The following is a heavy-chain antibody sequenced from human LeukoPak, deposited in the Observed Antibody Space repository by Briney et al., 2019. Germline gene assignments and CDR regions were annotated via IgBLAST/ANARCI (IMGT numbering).Heavy chain of an antibody. CDR3: ARGPGDYYFDY. Sequence: GGSLRLSCAASGFTFSSYWMHWVRHAPGKGLVWVSRINSDGSSTSYADSVKGRFTISRDNAKNTLYLQMNSLRAEDTAVYYCARGPGDYYFDYWGQGTLVTVSS. D-gene: IGHD2-21*02. CDR2: INSDGSST. V-gene: IGHV3-74*01. CDR1: GFTFSSYW. J-gene: IGHJ4*02.